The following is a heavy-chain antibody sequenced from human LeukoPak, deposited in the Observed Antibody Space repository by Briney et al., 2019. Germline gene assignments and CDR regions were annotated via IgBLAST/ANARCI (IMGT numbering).Heavy chain of an antibody. CDR2: IIPILGIA. CDR1: GGTFSSYT. V-gene: IGHV1-69*02. J-gene: IGHJ6*03. CDR3: ARARGSYPYYYMDV. D-gene: IGHD1-26*01. Sequence: SVKVSRKASGGTFSSYTISWVRQAPGQGLEWMGRIIPILGIANYAQKFQGRVTITADKSTSTAYMELSSLRSEDTAVYYCARARGSYPYYYMDVWGKGTTVTVSS.